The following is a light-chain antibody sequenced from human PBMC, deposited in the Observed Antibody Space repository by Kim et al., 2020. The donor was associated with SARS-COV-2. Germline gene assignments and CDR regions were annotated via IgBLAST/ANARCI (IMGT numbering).Light chain of an antibody. V-gene: IGLV2-18*02. CDR2: EVT. J-gene: IGLJ3*02. CDR3: GSYRSTGTLL. Sequence: GQSVTISCTGTSSDVGSYNRVSWYQQAPGTAPKLMIYEVTNRPSGVPDRFSGSKSGNTTSLTISGLQAEDEADYYCGSYRSTGTLLFGGGTKLTVL. CDR1: SSDVGSYNR.